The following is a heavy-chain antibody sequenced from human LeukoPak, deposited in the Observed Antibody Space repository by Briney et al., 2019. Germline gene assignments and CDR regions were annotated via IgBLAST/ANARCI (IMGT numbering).Heavy chain of an antibody. CDR2: ISKNGSNT. J-gene: IGHJ4*02. Sequence: PGGSLRLSCEVSGLIFETYGMHWVRQAPGKGLEWVGVISKNGSNTYYGDSVKGRFTISRDNSNNTLSLQMNSLTTEDTGVYFCVKGRRGSSYVHYFDSWGQGTLVTVSS. D-gene: IGHD5-18*01. V-gene: IGHV3-30*18. CDR3: VKGRRGSSYVHYFDS. CDR1: GLIFETYG.